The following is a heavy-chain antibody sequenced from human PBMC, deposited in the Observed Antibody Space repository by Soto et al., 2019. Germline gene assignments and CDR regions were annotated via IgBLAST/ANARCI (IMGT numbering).Heavy chain of an antibody. CDR1: GFTFSSYS. Sequence: GGSLRLSCAASGFTFSSYSMNWVRQAPGKGLEWVSSISSSSSYIYYADSVKGRFTISRDNAKNSLYLQMNSLRAEDTAVYYCARDPTPHRPAIDAFDIWGQGTMVTVSS. J-gene: IGHJ3*02. D-gene: IGHD4-4*01. CDR2: ISSSSSYI. V-gene: IGHV3-21*01. CDR3: ARDPTPHRPAIDAFDI.